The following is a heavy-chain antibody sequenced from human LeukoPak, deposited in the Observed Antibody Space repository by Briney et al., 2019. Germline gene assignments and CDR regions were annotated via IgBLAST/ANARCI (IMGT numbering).Heavy chain of an antibody. CDR2: INPNSGGT. Sequence: ASVKVSCKASGYTFTGYYIHWVRQAPGQGLEWMGWINPNSGGTNYAQKFQGRVTMTRDTSISTAYMELSRLRSDDTAVYYCARGVGATFSVWFDPWGQGTLVTVSS. CDR1: GYTFTGYY. D-gene: IGHD1-26*01. J-gene: IGHJ5*02. V-gene: IGHV1-2*02. CDR3: ARGVGATFSVWFDP.